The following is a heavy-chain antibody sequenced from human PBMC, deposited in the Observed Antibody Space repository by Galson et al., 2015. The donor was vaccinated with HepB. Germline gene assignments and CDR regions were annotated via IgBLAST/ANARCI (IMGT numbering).Heavy chain of an antibody. D-gene: IGHD2-2*02. CDR3: ARGEGRYPLGVLWRYYYGMDV. CDR2: ISSSGSTI. Sequence: SLRLSGAASGFTFSDYYMSWIRLAPGQGLEWVSYISSSGSTIYDADSGKRRFTIPRDHAKTALYLHMNILRAEDTAVYYCARGEGRYPLGVLWRYYYGMDVWGQGTTVTVSS. V-gene: IGHV3-11*01. CDR1: GFTFSDYY. J-gene: IGHJ6*02.